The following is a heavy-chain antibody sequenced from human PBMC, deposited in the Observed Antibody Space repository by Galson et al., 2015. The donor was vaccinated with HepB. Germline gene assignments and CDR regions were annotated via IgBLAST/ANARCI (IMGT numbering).Heavy chain of an antibody. D-gene: IGHD1-7*01. CDR3: AKTLTGTTWWNYYGMDV. V-gene: IGHV3-30*18. CDR2: ISYDGSNK. Sequence: SLRLSCAASGFTFSSYGMHWVRQAPGKGPGWVAVISYDGSNKYYADSVKGRFTISRDNSKNTLYLQMNSLRAEDTAVYHCAKTLTGTTWWNYYGMDVWGQGTTVTVSS. J-gene: IGHJ6*02. CDR1: GFTFSSYG.